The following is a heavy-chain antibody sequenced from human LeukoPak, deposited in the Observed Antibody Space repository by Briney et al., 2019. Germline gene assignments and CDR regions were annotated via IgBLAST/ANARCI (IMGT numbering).Heavy chain of an antibody. CDR1: GGSISSYY. CDR2: IYTSGST. V-gene: IGHV4-4*07. D-gene: IGHD2-2*01. CDR3: ARGMGYCSSTSCRRKPRFDP. J-gene: IGHJ5*02. Sequence: SETLSLTCTVSGGSISSYYWSWLRQPAGKGLEWIRRIYTSGSTNYNPSLKSRVTISVDTSKNQFSLKLSSVTAADTAVYYCARGMGYCSSTSCRRKPRFDPWGQGTLVTVSS.